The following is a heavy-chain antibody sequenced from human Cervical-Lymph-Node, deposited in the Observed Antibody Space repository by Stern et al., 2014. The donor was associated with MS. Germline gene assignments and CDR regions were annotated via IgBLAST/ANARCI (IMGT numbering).Heavy chain of an antibody. CDR2: VYHSGSA. CDR1: GGSISSDNW. J-gene: IGHJ4*02. CDR3: ARDFEFQLQCD. Sequence: QVQLQESGPGLVKPSGTLSLTCAASGGSISSDNWRSWVRHPPGKGLEWFGEVYHSGSANDSPSIKSRFAMSVDKSKMQFSLRLTSVTAADTAVYYCARDFEFQLQCDWGQGALVTVSS. D-gene: IGHD2-2*01. V-gene: IGHV4-4*02.